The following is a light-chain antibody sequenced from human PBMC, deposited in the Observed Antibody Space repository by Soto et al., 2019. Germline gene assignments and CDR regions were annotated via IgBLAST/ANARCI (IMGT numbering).Light chain of an antibody. CDR1: QDISNY. CDR2: GAS. V-gene: IGKV1-33*01. Sequence: DIQMTQSPSSLSASVGDRVTITCQASQDISNYLNWYQQKPGQAPKLLIYGASNLEXGVPXRFXXXXXXXXXXXXXXXXQPEDIATYYCQQYDNLPFTFGPGTKVDIK. J-gene: IGKJ3*01. CDR3: QQYDNLPFT.